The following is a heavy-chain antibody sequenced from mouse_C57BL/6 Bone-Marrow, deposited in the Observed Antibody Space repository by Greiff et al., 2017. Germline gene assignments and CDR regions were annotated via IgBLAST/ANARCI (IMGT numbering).Heavy chain of an antibody. Sequence: EVQLQQSGPVLVKPGASVKMSCKASGYTFTDYYMNWVKQSPGKSLEWIGVINPYNGGTSYNQKFKGTATLTVDKSSSTAYVELNSLTSEDSSVYYCARGTTVAHWYFDVWGTGTTVTVSS. CDR2: INPYNGGT. J-gene: IGHJ1*03. CDR3: ARGTTVAHWYFDV. V-gene: IGHV1-19*01. CDR1: GYTFTDYY. D-gene: IGHD1-1*01.